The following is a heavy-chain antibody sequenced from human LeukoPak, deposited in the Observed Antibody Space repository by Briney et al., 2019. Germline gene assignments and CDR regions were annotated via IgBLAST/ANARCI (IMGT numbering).Heavy chain of an antibody. V-gene: IGHV1-69*05. CDR1: GGTFSSYA. J-gene: IGHJ2*01. Sequence: SVKVSCKASGGTFSSYAISWVRQAPGQGLEWMGRIIPIFGTANYAQKFQGRVTITTDESTSTAYMELSSLRSEDTAVYYCARSVRLGLWYFDLWGRGTLVTVSS. CDR2: IIPIFGTA. CDR3: ARSVRLGLWYFDL. D-gene: IGHD6-6*01.